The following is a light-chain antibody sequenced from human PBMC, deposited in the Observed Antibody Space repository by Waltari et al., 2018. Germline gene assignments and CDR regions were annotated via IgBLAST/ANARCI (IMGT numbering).Light chain of an antibody. CDR2: ENT. V-gene: IGLV1-51*02. CDR3: GTWDSSLSGAV. CDR1: RSNIGNNF. Sequence: QSVLPQPPSVSAAPGQRVPISCSGGRSNIGNNFVSWYRQFPGTAPKLLIYENTERPSGIPGRFSGSKSGTSATLDITGLQAGDEADYYCGTWDSSLSGAVFGGGTHLTVL. J-gene: IGLJ7*01.